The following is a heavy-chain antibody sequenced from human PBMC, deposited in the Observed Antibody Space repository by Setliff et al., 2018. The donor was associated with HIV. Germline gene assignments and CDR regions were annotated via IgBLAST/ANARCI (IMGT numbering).Heavy chain of an antibody. Sequence: ASVKVSCKTSAYSFTDYYIHWIRQAPGQGLEWMGRINPNSGGTDYAQKFLGRVTMTSDTSISTAYMELSSLRSDDTAVYYCARDPYYYDSSGYNFDYWGQGTQVTVSS. CDR1: AYSFTDYY. D-gene: IGHD3-22*01. CDR3: ARDPYYYDSSGYNFDY. CDR2: INPNSGGT. J-gene: IGHJ4*02. V-gene: IGHV1-2*06.